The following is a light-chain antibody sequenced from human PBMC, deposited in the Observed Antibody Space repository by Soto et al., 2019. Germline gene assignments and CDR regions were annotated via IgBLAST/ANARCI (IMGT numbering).Light chain of an antibody. J-gene: IGLJ1*01. V-gene: IGLV2-14*01. Sequence: QSALTQPASVSGSPGQSIAISCTGTSSDVGGYDYVSWYQQHPDKAPKLMIYEVTKRPSGVSNRCSGSKSGNTASLTISGLHPEDEADYYCSSHTGGSTRVFGSGTKLTVL. CDR3: SSHTGGSTRV. CDR2: EVT. CDR1: SSDVGGYDY.